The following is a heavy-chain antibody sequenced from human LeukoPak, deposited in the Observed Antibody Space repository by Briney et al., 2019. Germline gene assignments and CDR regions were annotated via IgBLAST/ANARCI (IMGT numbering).Heavy chain of an antibody. CDR1: GYTFTGYY. Sequence: ASVKVSCKASGYTFTGYYMHWVRQTPGQGLEWMGWINPNSGGTNYAQKFQGRVTMTRDTSISTAYMELSRLRSDDTAVYYCASLWFGELSTFDYWGQGTLVTVSS. V-gene: IGHV1-2*02. CDR3: ASLWFGELSTFDY. D-gene: IGHD3-10*01. J-gene: IGHJ4*02. CDR2: INPNSGGT.